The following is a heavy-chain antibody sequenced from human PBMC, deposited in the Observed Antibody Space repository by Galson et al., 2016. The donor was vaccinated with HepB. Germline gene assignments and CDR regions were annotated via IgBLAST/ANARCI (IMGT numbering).Heavy chain of an antibody. CDR1: GFTFDESS. J-gene: IGHJ6*02. D-gene: IGHD3-10*01. CDR2: ISWNGGVA. V-gene: IGHV3-9*01. Sequence: SLRLSCAGSGFTFDESSMHWVRQAPGKGLEWVSGISWNGGVAGYADSVKGRFTVSRDNAKNSLYLKMNSLRLEDTAFYYCAKGDYYGAGDYHYNMDVWGQGTTVTVSS. CDR3: AKGDYYGAGDYHYNMDV.